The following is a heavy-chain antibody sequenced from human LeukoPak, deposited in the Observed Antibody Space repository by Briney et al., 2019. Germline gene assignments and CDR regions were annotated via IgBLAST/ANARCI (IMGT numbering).Heavy chain of an antibody. CDR1: GYSFTNYW. V-gene: IGHV5-51*01. CDR2: IYPLDSDT. J-gene: IGHJ4*02. D-gene: IGHD1-1*01. Sequence: GESLKISCKGSGYSFTNYWIGWVRQMPGKGLEWMGIIYPLDSDTRYSPSFQGQVTISADKSISTAYLEWSSLKASDTAMYYCARQPDTTTDYWGQGTLVTVSS. CDR3: ARQPDTTTDY.